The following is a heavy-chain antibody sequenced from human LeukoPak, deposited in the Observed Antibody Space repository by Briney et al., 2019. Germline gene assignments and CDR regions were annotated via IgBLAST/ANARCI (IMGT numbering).Heavy chain of an antibody. Sequence: GGSLRLSCAASGFTVSSNYMSWVRQAPGKGLEWVSVIYSGGSAYYADSVKGRFTISRDNSKNTLYLQMNSLRAEDTAVYYCAREMASGYYYDSSGYYTWGQGTLVTVSS. CDR3: AREMASGYYYDSSGYYT. V-gene: IGHV3-66*01. J-gene: IGHJ4*02. CDR1: GFTVSSNY. CDR2: IYSGGSA. D-gene: IGHD3-22*01.